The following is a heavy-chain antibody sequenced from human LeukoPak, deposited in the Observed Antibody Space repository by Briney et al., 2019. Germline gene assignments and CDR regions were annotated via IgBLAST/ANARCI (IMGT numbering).Heavy chain of an antibody. CDR1: GFTFSSYA. D-gene: IGHD3-22*01. V-gene: IGHV3-23*01. J-gene: IGHJ4*02. Sequence: GGSLRLSCAASGFTFSSYAMSWVRQAPGKGLEWVSAISGSGGSTYYADSVKGRFTISRDNSKNTLYLQMNSLRAEDTAVYYCAKWSVTMIVVVTALDYWGQGTLVTVPS. CDR2: ISGSGGST. CDR3: AKWSVTMIVVVTALDY.